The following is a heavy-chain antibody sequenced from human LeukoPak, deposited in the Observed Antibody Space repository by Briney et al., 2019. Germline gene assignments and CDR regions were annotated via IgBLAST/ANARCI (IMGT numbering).Heavy chain of an antibody. CDR3: AKGRVRGIIIFDY. J-gene: IGHJ4*02. D-gene: IGHD3-10*01. CDR2: ISGSGGST. CDR1: GFTFSSYA. Sequence: GGSLRLSCAASGFTFSSYAMSWVRQAPGKGLEWVSAISGSGGSTYYADSVKGRFNISRDNSKNTLYLQMNSLRAEDTAVYYCAKGRVRGIIIFDYWGQGTLVTVSS. V-gene: IGHV3-23*01.